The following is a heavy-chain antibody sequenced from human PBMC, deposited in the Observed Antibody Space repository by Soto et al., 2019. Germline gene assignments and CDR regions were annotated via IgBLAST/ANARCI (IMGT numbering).Heavy chain of an antibody. Sequence: SETLSLTCTVSGGSISSYYWSWIRQPPGKGLEWIGYIYYSGSTNYNPSLKSRVTISVDTSKTKFSLKLSSVTAADTAVYYCARVLFGGSNWFDSWGQGTLVTVSS. V-gene: IGHV4-59*13. D-gene: IGHD3-16*01. CDR3: ARVLFGGSNWFDS. CDR1: GGSISSYY. CDR2: IYYSGST. J-gene: IGHJ5*01.